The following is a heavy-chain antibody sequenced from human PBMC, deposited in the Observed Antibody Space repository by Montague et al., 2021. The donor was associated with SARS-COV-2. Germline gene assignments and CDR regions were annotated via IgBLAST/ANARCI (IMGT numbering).Heavy chain of an antibody. V-gene: IGHV4-34*01. CDR3: ARGGRQWLVIDPRYYFDY. D-gene: IGHD6-19*01. Sequence: SETLSLTCAVYGVSFSGYHWSWIRQPPGKGLEWIGEINHSGSTNYNPSLKSRVTISVDTSKNQFSLKLSSVTAADTAVYYCARGGRQWLVIDPRYYFDYWGQGTLVTVSS. CDR1: GVSFSGYH. CDR2: INHSGST. J-gene: IGHJ4*01.